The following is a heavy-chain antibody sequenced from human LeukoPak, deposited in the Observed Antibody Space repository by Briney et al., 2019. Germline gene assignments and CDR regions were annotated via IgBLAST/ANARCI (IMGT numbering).Heavy chain of an antibody. J-gene: IGHJ4*02. CDR1: GGTFSSYA. V-gene: IGHV1-69*13. CDR2: IIPIFGTA. Sequence: ASVKVSCKASGGTFSSYAISWVRQAPGQGLEWMGGIIPIFGTANYAQKFQGRVTITADESTGTAYMELSSLRSEDTAVYYCARTPNYYDSSGYYDYWGQGTLVTVSS. CDR3: ARTPNYYDSSGYYDY. D-gene: IGHD3-22*01.